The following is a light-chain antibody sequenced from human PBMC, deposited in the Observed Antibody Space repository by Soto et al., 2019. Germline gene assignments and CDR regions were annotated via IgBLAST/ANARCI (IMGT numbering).Light chain of an antibody. V-gene: IGLV1-40*01. CDR3: QSYDSGLTGSV. CDR1: SSNIGAAYD. CDR2: GNT. J-gene: IGLJ2*01. Sequence: QSVLTQSPSVSGAPGQRVTISCTGTSSNIGAAYDVNWYRHLPGTAPKLLIYGNTNRPSGVPDRFSGSKSSTSASLAITGLQADDEAVYYCQSYDSGLTGSVFGGGTQLTVL.